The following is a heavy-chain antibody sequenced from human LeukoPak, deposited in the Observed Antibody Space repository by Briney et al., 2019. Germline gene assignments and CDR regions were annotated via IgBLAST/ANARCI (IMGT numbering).Heavy chain of an antibody. CDR3: ARGLSYYYDSSGYYYFDY. V-gene: IGHV1-2*02. J-gene: IGHJ4*02. D-gene: IGHD3-22*01. CDR2: INPNSGGT. CDR1: GYTFTSSG. Sequence: ASVKVSCKASGYTFTSSGISWVRRAHGQGLEWMGWINPNSGGTYYAQKFQGRVTMTRDTSISTAYMELSRLRSDDTAVYYCARGLSYYYDSSGYYYFDYWGQGTLVTVSS.